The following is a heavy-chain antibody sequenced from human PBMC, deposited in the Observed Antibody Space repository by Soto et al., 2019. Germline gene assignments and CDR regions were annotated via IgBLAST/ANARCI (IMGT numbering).Heavy chain of an antibody. CDR2: INPILSMS. Sequence: QVQLVQSGAEVKKPGSSLRVSYKASGDTFTFYSINWVRQAPGLGLEWMGRINPILSMSNYAQRFQGRVTMTADKSTSTAYMELSSLRSEDTAMYYCASSYGSGYRAFDYWGQGALVTVSS. CDR3: ASSYGSGYRAFDY. J-gene: IGHJ4*02. D-gene: IGHD3-10*01. CDR1: GDTFTFYS. V-gene: IGHV1-69*02.